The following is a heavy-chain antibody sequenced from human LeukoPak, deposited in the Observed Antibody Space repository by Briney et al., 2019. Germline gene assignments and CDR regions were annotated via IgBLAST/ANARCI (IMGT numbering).Heavy chain of an antibody. CDR2: IYHSGST. CDR1: GGSISSSNW. D-gene: IGHD2-15*01. CDR3: ARVSRVVVVSYFDY. Sequence: SETLSLTCAVSGGSISSSNWWSWVRQPPGKGLEWIGEIYHSGSTNYNPSLKSRVTISVDKSKNQFSLKLSSVTAADTAVYYCARVSRVVVVSYFDYWGQGTLVTVSS. V-gene: IGHV4-4*02. J-gene: IGHJ4*02.